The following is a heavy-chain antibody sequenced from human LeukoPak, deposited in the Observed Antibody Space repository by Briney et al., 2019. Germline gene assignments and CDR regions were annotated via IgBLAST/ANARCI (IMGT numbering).Heavy chain of an antibody. D-gene: IGHD1-7*01. CDR1: GYSISSGYY. Sequence: SETLSLTCAVSGYSISSGYYWGWIRQPPGKGLEWIGSIYHSGSTYYNPSLKSRVTISVDTSKNQFSLKLSSVIAADTAVYYCARTYNWNYGYYYMDVWGKGTTVTVSS. V-gene: IGHV4-38-2*01. J-gene: IGHJ6*03. CDR3: ARTYNWNYGYYYMDV. CDR2: IYHSGST.